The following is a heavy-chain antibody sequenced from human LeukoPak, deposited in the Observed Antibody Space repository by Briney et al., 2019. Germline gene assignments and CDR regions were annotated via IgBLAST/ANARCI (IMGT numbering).Heavy chain of an antibody. D-gene: IGHD4-17*01. Sequence: PGGSLRLSCAASGFTFSSTSIIWVRQAPGKGLECVSYIRGDRSTEYAEYVKGRFTISRDDSKNTVYLQMNSLRVEDTSVYYCARRRGGYGDGDFDYWGQGTLVTVSS. CDR2: IRGDRST. J-gene: IGHJ4*02. CDR3: ARRRGGYGDGDFDY. CDR1: GFTFSSTS. V-gene: IGHV3-66*04.